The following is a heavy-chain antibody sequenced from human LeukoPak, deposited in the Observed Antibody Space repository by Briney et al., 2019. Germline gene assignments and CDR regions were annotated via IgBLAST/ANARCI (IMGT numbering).Heavy chain of an antibody. CDR2: IKEDGTEQ. CDR3: VRDGVVRGVIHY. D-gene: IGHD3-10*01. CDR1: GIIFSSSW. V-gene: IGHV3-7*01. J-gene: IGHJ4*02. Sequence: GSLRLSCAASGIIFSSSWMRWVRQAPGKGPEWVANIKEDGTEQHYVDSVRGRFTISRDTAKNPLYLQMNSLRAEDTAVYCGVRDGVVRGVIHYWGQGTRVIVSS.